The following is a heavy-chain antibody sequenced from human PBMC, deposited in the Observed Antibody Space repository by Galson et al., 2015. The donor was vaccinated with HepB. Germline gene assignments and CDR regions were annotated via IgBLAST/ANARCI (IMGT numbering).Heavy chain of an antibody. V-gene: IGHV1-3*01. D-gene: IGHD3-22*01. CDR2: INAGNGNT. J-gene: IGHJ4*02. Sequence: SCKASGYTFTSYAMHWVRQAPGQRLEWMGWINAGNGNTKYSQKFQGRVTITRDTSASTAYMELSSLRSEDTAVYYCARVSTMIGPDYWGQGTLVTVSS. CDR1: GYTFTSYA. CDR3: ARVSTMIGPDY.